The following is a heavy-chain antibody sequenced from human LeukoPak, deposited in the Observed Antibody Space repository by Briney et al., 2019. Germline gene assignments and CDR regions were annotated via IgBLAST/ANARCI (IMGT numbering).Heavy chain of an antibody. D-gene: IGHD4-17*01. CDR2: ISWNSGSI. CDR1: GFTFDDYA. Sequence: GGSLRLSCAASGFTFDDYAMHWVRQAPGKGLEWVSGISWNSGSIGYADSVKGRFTISRDNAKNSLYLQMNSLRAEDTALYYCAKDMGMTVKTPDYWGQGTLVTVSS. J-gene: IGHJ4*02. V-gene: IGHV3-9*01. CDR3: AKDMGMTVKTPDY.